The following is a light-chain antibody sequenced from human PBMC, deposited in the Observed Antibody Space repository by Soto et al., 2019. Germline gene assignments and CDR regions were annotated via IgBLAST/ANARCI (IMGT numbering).Light chain of an antibody. CDR1: SSDVGGYNY. Sequence: QSVLTQPASVSGSPGQSITISCTGTSSDVGGYNYVSWYQQQPGKAPKLMIYEVSNRPSGVSNRFSGSKSGNTASLTISGLQAEDEADYYCSSYTSSRTRVFGTGTKVTVL. J-gene: IGLJ1*01. CDR2: EVS. CDR3: SSYTSSRTRV. V-gene: IGLV2-14*01.